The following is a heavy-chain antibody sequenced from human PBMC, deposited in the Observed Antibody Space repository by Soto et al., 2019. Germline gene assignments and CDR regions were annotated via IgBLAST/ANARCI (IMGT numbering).Heavy chain of an antibody. CDR2: IYYSGST. CDR3: ARHYCSGAGCYFFDS. D-gene: IGHD2-15*01. V-gene: IGHV4-59*08. J-gene: IGHJ4*02. CDR1: GGSITNKY. Sequence: QVQLQESGPGLVKSSETLSLTCTVSGGSITNKYWSWIRQPPGKGLEWIGFIYYSGSTNYNPSLKIRVTISVDTSKNQFSLKLSSVTASDTAVYYCARHYCSGAGCYFFDSWGQGTPVTVSS.